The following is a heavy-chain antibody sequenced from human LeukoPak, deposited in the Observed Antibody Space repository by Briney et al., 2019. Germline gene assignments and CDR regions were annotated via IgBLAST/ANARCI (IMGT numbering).Heavy chain of an antibody. Sequence: ASVKVSCKASGGTFSSYAISWVRQAPGQGLEWMGRIIPIFGTANYAQKFQGRVTITTDESTSTAYMELSSLRSEDTAVYYCARDRVHYYDSSGYPEDDYWGQGTLVSVSS. D-gene: IGHD3-22*01. CDR1: GGTFSSYA. CDR2: IIPIFGTA. J-gene: IGHJ4*02. V-gene: IGHV1-69*05. CDR3: ARDRVHYYDSSGYPEDDY.